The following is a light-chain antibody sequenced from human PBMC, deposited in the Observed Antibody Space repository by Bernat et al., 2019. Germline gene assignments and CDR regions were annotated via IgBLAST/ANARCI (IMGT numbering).Light chain of an antibody. CDR1: QDISTY. V-gene: IGKV1-33*01. J-gene: IGKJ3*01. Sequence: DIQMTQSPSSLSASVGDRVTITCQASQDISTYLGWFQQKRGKAPKLLIYDASNLEAGVPSRFSGSGSGTDFTLTISNLQPEDFATYFCQQYDVVPFIFGPGTKVDVK. CDR2: DAS. CDR3: QQYDVVPFI.